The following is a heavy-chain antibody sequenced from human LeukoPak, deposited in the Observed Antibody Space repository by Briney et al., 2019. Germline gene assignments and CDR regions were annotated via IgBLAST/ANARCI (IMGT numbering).Heavy chain of an antibody. CDR2: VSDTGRA. Sequence: SETLSLTCTVSGGSITGYYWTWIRLPAGKGLEWIGRVSDTGRAYYNPSLERRVTISLDTSNNQFSLKVTSVTAADTAVYYCARGTDMTPISGNYSFVYWGQGTLVSVSS. J-gene: IGHJ4*02. CDR3: ARGTDMTPISGNYSFVY. V-gene: IGHV4-4*07. D-gene: IGHD5-12*01. CDR1: GGSITGYY.